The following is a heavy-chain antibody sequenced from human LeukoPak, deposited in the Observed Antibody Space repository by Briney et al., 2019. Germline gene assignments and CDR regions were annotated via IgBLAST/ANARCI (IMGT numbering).Heavy chain of an antibody. Sequence: ASVTVSCKASGYTFTSYAMNWVRQAPGEGLEWMGWINTNTGNPTYAQGFTGRFVFSLDTSVSTAYLQISSLKAEDTAVYYCARAPPLGSYNARGFDYWGQGTLVTVSS. D-gene: IGHD1-26*01. CDR2: INTNTGNP. J-gene: IGHJ4*02. V-gene: IGHV7-4-1*02. CDR1: GYTFTSYA. CDR3: ARAPPLGSYNARGFDY.